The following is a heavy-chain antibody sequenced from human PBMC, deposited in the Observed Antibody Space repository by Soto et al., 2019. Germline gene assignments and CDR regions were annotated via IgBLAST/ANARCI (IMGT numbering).Heavy chain of an antibody. CDR2: IIPIFGTA. CDR3: ASGYYDILTGYRNYFYYGMDV. Sequence: QVQLVQSGAEVKKPGSSVKVSCKASGGTFSSYAISWVRQAPGQGLEWMGGIIPIFGTANYAQKFQGRVTITADDSTSTAYMELSSLRSEDTAVYYCASGYYDILTGYRNYFYYGMDVWGQGTTVTVSS. D-gene: IGHD3-9*01. J-gene: IGHJ6*02. CDR1: GGTFSSYA. V-gene: IGHV1-69*01.